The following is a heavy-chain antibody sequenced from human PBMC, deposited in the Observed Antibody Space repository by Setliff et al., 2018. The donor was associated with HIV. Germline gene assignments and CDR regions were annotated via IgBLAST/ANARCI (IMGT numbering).Heavy chain of an antibody. J-gene: IGHJ5*02. CDR3: ARDFGGYCSSMSCPGLFDP. Sequence: SVKVSCKASGGTFSNYGMSGVRQAPGQGLEWMGGIIPISGTANYAQKFQGRVTITTDESTSTAYMGLSGLRSEDTAVYYCARDFGGYCSSMSCPGLFDPWGQGTLVTVSS. CDR2: IIPISGTA. D-gene: IGHD2-2*01. V-gene: IGHV1-69*05. CDR1: GGTFSNYG.